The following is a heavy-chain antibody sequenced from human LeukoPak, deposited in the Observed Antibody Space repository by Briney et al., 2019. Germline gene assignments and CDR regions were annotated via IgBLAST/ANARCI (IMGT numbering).Heavy chain of an antibody. CDR3: ARPRGCGSARCNNFDY. V-gene: IGHV3-21*01. J-gene: IGHJ4*02. CDR2: ISSSSSYI. CDR1: GFTFSSYS. Sequence: GGSLRLSCAASGFTFSSYSMNWVRQAPGKGLEWVSSISSSSSYIYYADSVKGRFTISRDNAKNSLYLQMNSLRAEDTAVYYCARPRGCGSARCNNFDYWGQGTLVTVSS. D-gene: IGHD2-2*01.